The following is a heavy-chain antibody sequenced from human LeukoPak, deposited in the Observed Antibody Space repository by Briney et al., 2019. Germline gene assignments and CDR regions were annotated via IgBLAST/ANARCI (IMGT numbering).Heavy chain of an antibody. J-gene: IGHJ4*02. CDR2: ISAYNGNT. D-gene: IGHD3-22*01. CDR1: GYTFTSYG. CDR3: ARGDYYDSSGSQDY. Sequence: GASVKVSCKASGYTFTSYGISWVRQAPGQGLEWMGWISAYNGNTNYAQKLQGRVTMTTDTSTSTAYMELRSLRSEDTAVYYCARGDYYDSSGSQDYWGQGTLVTVSS. V-gene: IGHV1-18*01.